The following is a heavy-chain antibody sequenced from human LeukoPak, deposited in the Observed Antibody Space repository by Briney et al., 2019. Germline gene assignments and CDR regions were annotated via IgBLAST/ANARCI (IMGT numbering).Heavy chain of an antibody. Sequence: SVKVSCKASGGTFSSYAISWVRQAPGQGLEWMGRIIPILGIANYAQKFQGRVTITADKSTSTAYMELSSLRSEDTAVYYCARPGGSGSYPFDYWGQGTLVTVSS. CDR1: GGTFSSYA. D-gene: IGHD3-10*01. V-gene: IGHV1-69*04. CDR2: IIPILGIA. CDR3: ARPGGSGSYPFDY. J-gene: IGHJ4*02.